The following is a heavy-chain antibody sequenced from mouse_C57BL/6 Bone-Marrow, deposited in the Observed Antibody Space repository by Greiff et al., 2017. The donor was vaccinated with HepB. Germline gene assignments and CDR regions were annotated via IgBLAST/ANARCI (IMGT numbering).Heavy chain of an antibody. CDR2: ISSGGSYT. V-gene: IGHV5-6*01. CDR1: GFTFSSYG. CDR3: ARHDGYFDY. Sequence: EVHLVESGGDLVKPGGSLKLSCAASGFTFSSYGMSWVRQTPDKRLEWVATISSGGSYTYYPDSVKGRFTISRDNAKNTLYLQMSSLKSEDTAMYYCARHDGYFDYWGQGTTLTVSS. J-gene: IGHJ2*01. D-gene: IGHD2-3*01.